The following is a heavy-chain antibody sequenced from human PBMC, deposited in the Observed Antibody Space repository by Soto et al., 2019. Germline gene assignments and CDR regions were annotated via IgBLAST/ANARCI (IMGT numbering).Heavy chain of an antibody. CDR2: IFDSGNA. CDR3: ARHRRTTVAKFYFDN. Sequence: QVQLQESGPGLVKPSETLSLTCTVSGGSINSYCWSWIRQPPGKGLEWIAYIFDSGNANYNPSLKSRVTISVDTSKNQFSLKLTFVTAADTAVYYSARHRRTTVAKFYFDNWGQGALVTVSS. J-gene: IGHJ4*02. CDR1: GGSINSYC. D-gene: IGHD4-4*01. V-gene: IGHV4-59*08.